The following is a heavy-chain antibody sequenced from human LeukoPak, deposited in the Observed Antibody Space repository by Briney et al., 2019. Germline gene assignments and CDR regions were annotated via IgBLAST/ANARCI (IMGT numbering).Heavy chain of an antibody. D-gene: IGHD6-6*01. J-gene: IGHJ4*02. V-gene: IGHV1-18*01. Sequence: ASVKVSCKASGYTFTSYGISWVRQAPGQGLEWMGWISAYNGNTNYALKLQGRVTMTTDTSTSTAYMELRSLRSDDTAVYYCARDRKSIAARRAIDYWGQGTLVTVSS. CDR2: ISAYNGNT. CDR1: GYTFTSYG. CDR3: ARDRKSIAARRAIDY.